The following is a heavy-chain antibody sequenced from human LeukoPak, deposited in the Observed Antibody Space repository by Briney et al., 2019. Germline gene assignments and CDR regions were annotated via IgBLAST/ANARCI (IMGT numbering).Heavy chain of an antibody. J-gene: IGHJ4*02. D-gene: IGHD2-2*01. CDR2: ISGSGGST. CDR1: GFTFSSYA. V-gene: IGHV3-23*01. CDR3: AKDGAKGVPAVPDY. Sequence: GGSLRLSCAASGFTFSSYAMSGVREARGKGVEWVSAISGSGGSTYYADSVKGRFTISRDNSKNTLYLQMNSLRAEDTAVYYCAKDGAKGVPAVPDYWGQGTLVTVSS.